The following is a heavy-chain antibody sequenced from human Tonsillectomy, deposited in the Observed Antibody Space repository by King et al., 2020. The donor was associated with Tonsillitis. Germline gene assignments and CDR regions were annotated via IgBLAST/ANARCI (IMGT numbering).Heavy chain of an antibody. CDR1: GGSISSHH. V-gene: IGHV4-59*11. J-gene: IGHJ4*02. Sequence: QLQESGPGLVKPSETLSLTCTVSGGSISSHHWSWVRQSPGKGLEWIGYLYYSGSTKYNPSLKSRVTISGDTAKNQFSLKLTSVTAADTAVYYCAGTRSSAFYYDFWGQGSLVTVSS. D-gene: IGHD6-19*01. CDR2: LYYSGST. CDR3: AGTRSSAFYYDF.